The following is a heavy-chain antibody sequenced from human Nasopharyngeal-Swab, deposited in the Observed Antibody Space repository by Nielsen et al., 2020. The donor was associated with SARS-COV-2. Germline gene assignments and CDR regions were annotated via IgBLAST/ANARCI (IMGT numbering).Heavy chain of an antibody. CDR3: ARRSSGGSRFDH. CDR2: IYFSGTT. CDR1: CGSTNSGDYY. D-gene: IGHD2-15*01. Sequence: SETLSLTCTVSCGSTNSGDYYWAWILQPPEKGLDWIGNIYFSGTTHYNPSLKCRVTISVDTSKNQFSLKMTSVTAADTAVYYCARRSSGGSRFDHWGQGTLVTVSS. J-gene: IGHJ5*02. V-gene: IGHV4-39*01.